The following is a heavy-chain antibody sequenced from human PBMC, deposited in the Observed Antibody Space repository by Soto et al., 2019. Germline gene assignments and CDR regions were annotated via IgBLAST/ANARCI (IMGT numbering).Heavy chain of an antibody. J-gene: IGHJ4*02. Sequence: VQLMQSGVEVQKPGASVKVSCKASGYTFSSYVINWLRQAPGQGLEWMGWISPYNGNTNYGQNLQGRVTMTTDTSTSIVDMELRSLRSDDTAVYYCAREGGVWGSFRYFDYWGQGTLVTVSP. D-gene: IGHD3-16*02. CDR2: ISPYNGNT. V-gene: IGHV1-18*04. CDR1: GYTFSSYV. CDR3: AREGGVWGSFRYFDY.